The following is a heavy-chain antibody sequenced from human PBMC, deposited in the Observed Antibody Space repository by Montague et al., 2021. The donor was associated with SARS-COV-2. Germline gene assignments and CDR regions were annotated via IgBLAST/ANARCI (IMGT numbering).Heavy chain of an antibody. CDR2: MYYSGST. D-gene: IGHD3-10*01. CDR3: ARDDIVLQGVTKGMDV. V-gene: IGHV4-39*07. CDR1: GGSIGSSNYY. J-gene: IGHJ6*02. Sequence: SLTCTVSGGSIGSSNYYWGWIRQPPGKGLEWIGNMYYSGSTYYNPSLKSRVTISIDTSKNQFSLKLSPVTAADTAVYYCARDDIVLQGVTKGMDVWGQGTTVTVSS.